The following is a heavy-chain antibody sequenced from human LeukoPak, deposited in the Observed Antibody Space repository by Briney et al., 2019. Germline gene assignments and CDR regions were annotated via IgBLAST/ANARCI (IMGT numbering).Heavy chain of an antibody. CDR1: GGSINNYY. V-gene: IGHV4-34*01. Sequence: SETLSLTCTVSGGSINNYYWGWIRQPPGKGLEWIGEINHSGSTNYNPSLKSRVTISVDTSKNQFSLKLSSVTAADTAVYYCARFSPRAMGNYLDFWGQGTLVTVSS. J-gene: IGHJ4*02. D-gene: IGHD7-27*01. CDR3: ARFSPRAMGNYLDF. CDR2: INHSGST.